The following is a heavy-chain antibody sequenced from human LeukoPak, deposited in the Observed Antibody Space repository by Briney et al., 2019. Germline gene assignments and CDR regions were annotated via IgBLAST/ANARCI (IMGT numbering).Heavy chain of an antibody. CDR1: GYTFTSYG. V-gene: IGHV1-18*01. J-gene: IGHJ6*02. Sequence: ASVKVSCKASGYTFTSYGISWVRQAPGQGLEWKGWISAYNGNTNYAQKLQGRVTMTTDTSTSTAYMELRGLRFDDTAVYYCARDGCSSTSCSLSGYYGMDVWGQGTTVTVSS. CDR2: ISAYNGNT. D-gene: IGHD2-2*01. CDR3: ARDGCSSTSCSLSGYYGMDV.